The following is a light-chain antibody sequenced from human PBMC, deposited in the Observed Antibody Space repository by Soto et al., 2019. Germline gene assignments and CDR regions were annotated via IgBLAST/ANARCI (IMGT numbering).Light chain of an antibody. J-gene: IGKJ4*01. CDR3: QQYGSSPT. CDR2: GAS. Sequence: EIVLTQSPGPLSLSPGERATLSCRAGQSVLSNYVAWYQHKPGQAHRLLIFGASTTATGIPDRFSGSWSGTDFTLTISRLEPEDFAVYYCQQYGSSPTFGGGTKVDIK. V-gene: IGKV3-20*01. CDR1: QSVLSNY.